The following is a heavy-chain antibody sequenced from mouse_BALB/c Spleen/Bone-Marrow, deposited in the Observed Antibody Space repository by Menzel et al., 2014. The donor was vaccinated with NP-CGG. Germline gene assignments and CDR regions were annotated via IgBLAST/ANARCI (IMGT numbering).Heavy chain of an antibody. V-gene: IGHV2-6-2*01. CDR2: IWSDGST. CDR3: ARHRYGAMDY. D-gene: IGHD2-14*01. CDR1: GFSLTSYG. Sequence: QVQLKESGPDLVAPSQSLSITCTVSGFSLTSYGVHWVRQPPGKGLEWLVVIWSDGSTTYNSALKSRLSISKDNSKSQVFLKMNSLRADDTAMYYCARHRYGAMDYWGQGTSVTVSS. J-gene: IGHJ4*01.